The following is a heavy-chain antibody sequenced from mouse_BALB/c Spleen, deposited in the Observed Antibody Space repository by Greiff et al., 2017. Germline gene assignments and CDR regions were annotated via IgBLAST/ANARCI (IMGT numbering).Heavy chain of an antibody. V-gene: IGHV1-87*01. J-gene: IGHJ4*01. CDR2: IYPGDGDT. CDR1: GYTFTSYW. CDR3: ARSYYYAMDY. Sequence: QVQLQQSGAELARPGASVKLSCKASGYTFTSYWMQWVKQRPGQGLEWIGAIYPGDGDTRYTQKFKGKATLTADKSSSTAYMQLSSLASEDSAVYYWARSYYYAMDYWGQGTSVTVSS.